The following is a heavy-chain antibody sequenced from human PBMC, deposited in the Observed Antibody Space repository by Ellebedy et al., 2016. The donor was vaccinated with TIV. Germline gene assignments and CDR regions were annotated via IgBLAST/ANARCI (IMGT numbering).Heavy chain of an antibody. CDR1: GFTFSSYA. J-gene: IGHJ4*02. V-gene: IGHV3-23*01. CDR2: ISGSGGST. D-gene: IGHD3-3*01. CDR3: AKAGDDFWSGYYL. Sequence: GGSLRLXCAASGFTFSSYAMSWVRQAPGKGLEWISAISGSGGSTYYADSVKGRFTISRDNSKNTLYLQMNSLRAEDTAVYYCAKAGDDFWSGYYLWGQGTLVTVSS.